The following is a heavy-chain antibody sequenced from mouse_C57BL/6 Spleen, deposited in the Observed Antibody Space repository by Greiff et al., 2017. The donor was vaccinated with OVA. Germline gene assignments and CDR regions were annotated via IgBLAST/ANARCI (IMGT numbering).Heavy chain of an antibody. J-gene: IGHJ4*01. Sequence: QVQLQQPGAELVRPGSSVKLSCKASGYTFTSYWMHWVKQRPIQGLEWIGNIDPSDSETHYNQKFKDKATLTVDKSSSTAYMQLSSLTSEDSAVYYCARSYSNCDYYAMDYWGQGTSVTVSS. V-gene: IGHV1-52*01. D-gene: IGHD2-5*01. CDR2: IDPSDSET. CDR3: ARSYSNCDYYAMDY. CDR1: GYTFTSYW.